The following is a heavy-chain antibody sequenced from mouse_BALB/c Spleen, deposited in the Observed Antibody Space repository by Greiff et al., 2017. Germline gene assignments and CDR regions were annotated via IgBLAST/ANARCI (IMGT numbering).Heavy chain of an antibody. CDR1: GFTFSSYT. D-gene: IGHD1-1*02. Sequence: EVKLMESGGGLVKPGGSLKLSCAASGFTFSSYTMSCVRQTPEKRLEWVATISSCGSYTYYPDSVKGRFTISEDNAKNTLYLQMSSLKSEDTVMYYGTRDGGTAWLAYWGQGTLVTVSA. J-gene: IGHJ3*01. V-gene: IGHV5-6-4*01. CDR3: TRDGGTAWLAY. CDR2: ISSCGSYT.